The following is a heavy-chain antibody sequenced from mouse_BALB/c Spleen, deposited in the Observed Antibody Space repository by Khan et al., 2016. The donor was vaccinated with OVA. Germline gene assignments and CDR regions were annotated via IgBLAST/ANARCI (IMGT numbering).Heavy chain of an antibody. V-gene: IGHV1-7*01. CDR3: ARASYDGYPPFAY. D-gene: IGHD2-3*01. Sequence: QVQLQQPGAELAKPGASVKMSCKASGYTFTSYWMHWVKQRPGQGLEWIGYSNPSTGYIEYNQKFKDKATLTADKSSSTAYMQLSSLTSEDSAVYYCARASYDGYPPFAYWGQGTLVTVSA. CDR2: SNPSTGYI. CDR1: GYTFTSYW. J-gene: IGHJ3*01.